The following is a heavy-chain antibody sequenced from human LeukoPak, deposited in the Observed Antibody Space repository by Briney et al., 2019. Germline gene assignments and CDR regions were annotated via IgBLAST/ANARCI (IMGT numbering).Heavy chain of an antibody. CDR3: ATRGEELQFDY. J-gene: IGHJ4*02. Sequence: GGSLRLSCAASGFTFSSYDIHWVRQATGKGLEWVSGIGTAGEIYYPGSVKGRFTISRENAKNSLYLQMNSLRAEDTAVYYCATRGEELQFDYWGQGTLVTVSS. V-gene: IGHV3-13*01. CDR1: GFTFSSYD. CDR2: IGTAGEI. D-gene: IGHD1-7*01.